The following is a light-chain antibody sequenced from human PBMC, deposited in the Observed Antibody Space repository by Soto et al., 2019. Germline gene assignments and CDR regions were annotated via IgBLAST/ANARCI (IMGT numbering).Light chain of an antibody. J-gene: IGKJ3*01. CDR2: GAS. CDR3: QNYSMSPTP. CDR1: QTVINSH. Sequence: DIVLTQSPDTLSLSPGERVTLSCRASQTVINSHVAWYRQKPGQPPRLLLPGASSRATGVASRFICDGSGQDFTLTISILAPDHFSEYFCQNYSMSPTPFGHGTK. V-gene: IGKV3-20*01.